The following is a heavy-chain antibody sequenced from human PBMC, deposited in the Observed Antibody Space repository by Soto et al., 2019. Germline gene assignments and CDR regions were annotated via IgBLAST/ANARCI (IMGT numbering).Heavy chain of an antibody. CDR1: GFTFSDYY. Sequence: QVQLVESGGGLVKPGGSLRLSCAASGFTFSDYYMSWIRQAPGKGLGWVSYISSSGSTIYYADSVKGRFTISRDNAKNSLYLQMNSLRAEDTAVYYCARKNYGSGGGLLWHYYYYMDVWGKGTTVTVSS. CDR2: ISSSGSTI. V-gene: IGHV3-11*01. J-gene: IGHJ6*03. CDR3: ARKNYGSGGGLLWHYYYYMDV. D-gene: IGHD3-10*01.